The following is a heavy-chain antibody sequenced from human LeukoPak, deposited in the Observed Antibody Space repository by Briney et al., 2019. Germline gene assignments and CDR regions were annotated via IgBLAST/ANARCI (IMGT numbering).Heavy chain of an antibody. CDR3: ASSGYSYGSPFDY. CDR2: IYYGGST. V-gene: IGHV4-59*01. CDR1: GGSISSYY. D-gene: IGHD5-18*01. Sequence: PSETLSLTRTVSGGSISSYYWSWIRQPPGKGLEWIGYIYYGGSTNYNPSLKSRVTISVDTSKNQFSLKLSSVTAADTAVYYCASSGYSYGSPFDYWGQGTLVTVSS. J-gene: IGHJ4*02.